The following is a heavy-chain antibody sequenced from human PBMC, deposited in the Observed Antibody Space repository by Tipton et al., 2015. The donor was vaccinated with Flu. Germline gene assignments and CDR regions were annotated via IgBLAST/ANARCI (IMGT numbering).Heavy chain of an antibody. D-gene: IGHD2/OR15-2a*01. V-gene: IGHV4-31*03. Sequence: TLSLTCTVSGGSLSSCGYYWSWIRQHPGKGLEWIGYIYYSGSTYYNPSLKSRVTVSIDTSKKQFSLKLNSVTAADTAVYYCARLSLSFNAFDIWGQGTTVIVSS. CDR2: IYYSGST. J-gene: IGHJ3*02. CDR1: GGSLSSCGYY. CDR3: ARLSLSFNAFDI.